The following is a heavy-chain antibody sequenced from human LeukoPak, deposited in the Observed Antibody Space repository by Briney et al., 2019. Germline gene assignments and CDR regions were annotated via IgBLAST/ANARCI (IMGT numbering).Heavy chain of an antibody. CDR1: GFSFSTYG. CDR3: AKGRMGNVLVPVSIDY. D-gene: IGHD2-2*03. J-gene: IGHJ4*02. V-gene: IGHV3-30*18. CDR2: ISNDGNSK. Sequence: GGSLRLSCAASGFSFSTYGMHWVRQAPGKGLDWVAVISNDGNSKYYADSVKGRFTISRDNSKNTLYLQMNSLTTEDTAVYYCAKGRMGNVLVPVSIDYWGQGTLVTVSS.